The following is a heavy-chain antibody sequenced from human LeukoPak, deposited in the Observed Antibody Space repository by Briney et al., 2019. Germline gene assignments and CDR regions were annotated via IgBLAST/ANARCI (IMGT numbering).Heavy chain of an antibody. Sequence: PSETLSLTRSVSGDSISLSFYYWGWIRQPPGKGLEWIGYIYYSGSTNYNPSLKSRVTISVDTSKNQFSLKLSSVTAADTAVYYCARGDYYDSSGYLDYWGQGTLVTVSS. CDR3: ARGDYYDSSGYLDY. CDR1: GDSISLSFYY. V-gene: IGHV4-61*05. CDR2: IYYSGST. D-gene: IGHD3-22*01. J-gene: IGHJ4*02.